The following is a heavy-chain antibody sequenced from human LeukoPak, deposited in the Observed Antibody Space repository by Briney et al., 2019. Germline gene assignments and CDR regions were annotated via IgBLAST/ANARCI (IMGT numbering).Heavy chain of an antibody. CDR3: AFYSYGYRDFDY. V-gene: IGHV3-20*04. Sequence: GGSLRLSRAASGFTFDDYGMSWVRQAPGKGLEWVSGINWNGGSTGYADSVKGRFTISRDNAKNSLYLQMNSLRAEDTALYYCAFYSYGYRDFDYWGQGTLVTVSS. CDR1: GFTFDDYG. D-gene: IGHD5-18*01. CDR2: INWNGGST. J-gene: IGHJ4*02.